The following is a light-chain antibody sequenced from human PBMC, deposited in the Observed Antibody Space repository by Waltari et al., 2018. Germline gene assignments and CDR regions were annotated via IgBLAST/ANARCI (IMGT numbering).Light chain of an antibody. CDR3: ATWDDRMNGHWG. V-gene: IGLV1-44*01. J-gene: IGLJ3*02. Sequence: QSVLTQSPSASGTPGQRVTISCSGSSSNIGDNVVNWYQQLPGKAPKLLIYRNDQRPAGVPDRLLAAKAGTSASLAISGLQSEDEADYYCATWDDRMNGHWGFGGGTKVTVL. CDR1: SSNIGDNV. CDR2: RND.